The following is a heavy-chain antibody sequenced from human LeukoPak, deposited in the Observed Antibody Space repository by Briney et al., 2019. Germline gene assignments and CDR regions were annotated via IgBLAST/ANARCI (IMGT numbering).Heavy chain of an antibody. CDR3: AASSGWYYFDY. V-gene: IGHV3-11*01. CDR2: ITSGSTI. Sequence: GGSLRLSCAASGFTFSDYYMSWIRQAPGKGLEWISYITSGSTIIYADSVKGRFTISRDNAKNSLYLQMNSLRAEDTAVYYCAASSGWYYFDYWGQGTLVTASS. D-gene: IGHD6-19*01. CDR1: GFTFSDYY. J-gene: IGHJ4*02.